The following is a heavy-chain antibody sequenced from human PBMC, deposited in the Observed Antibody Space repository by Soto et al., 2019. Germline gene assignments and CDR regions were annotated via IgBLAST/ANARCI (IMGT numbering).Heavy chain of an antibody. J-gene: IGHJ4*02. D-gene: IGHD6-19*01. CDR1: GYTFTSYD. Sequence: QVQLVQSGAEVKKPGASVKVSCKASGYTFTSYDINWVRQATGQGLEWMGWMNPNSGNTSYAQKFQGRVTITSNTSLSTAYMVLSCLSSEYTALYYCAGARRGSGWYYFDYWGQGTPVTVSS. V-gene: IGHV1-8*01. CDR2: MNPNSGNT. CDR3: AGARRGSGWYYFDY.